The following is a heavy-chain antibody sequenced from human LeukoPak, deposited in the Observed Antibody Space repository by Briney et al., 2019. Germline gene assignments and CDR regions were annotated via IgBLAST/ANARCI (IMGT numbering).Heavy chain of an antibody. V-gene: IGHV1-46*01. CDR1: GYTFTSYY. CDR2: INPSGGST. D-gene: IGHD3-9*01. J-gene: IGHJ4*02. CDR3: ARSSDILTSYVFDY. Sequence: ASVKVSCKASGYTFTSYYMHWVRQAPGQGLEWMGIINPSGGSTSYARKFQGRVTITADTSTSTVYMELRSLRSEDTAVYYCARSSDILTSYVFDYWGQGTLVTVSS.